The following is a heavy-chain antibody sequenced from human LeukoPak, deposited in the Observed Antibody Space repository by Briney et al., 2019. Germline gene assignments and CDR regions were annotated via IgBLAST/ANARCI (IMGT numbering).Heavy chain of an antibody. CDR3: ARDRAWNYFDY. V-gene: IGHV3-30*03. CDR1: GFTLSTYW. CDR2: ISNDGSRK. D-gene: IGHD3-3*01. Sequence: GGSLRLSCAASGFTLSTYWMNWVRQAPGKGLEWVAIISNDGSRKYYAHSVEGRFTISRDNSKNTLYLQMDSLRAEDTAVYYCARDRAWNYFDYWGQGTLVTVSS. J-gene: IGHJ4*02.